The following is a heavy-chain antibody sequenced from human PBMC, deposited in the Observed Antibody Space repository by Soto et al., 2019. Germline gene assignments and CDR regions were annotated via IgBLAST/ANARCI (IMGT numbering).Heavy chain of an antibody. V-gene: IGHV1-3*01. J-gene: IGHJ6*02. CDR3: ASSATTADYYFGMDV. D-gene: IGHD1-26*01. Sequence: ASVKVSCKASGYTFTSYAMHWVRQAPGQRLEWMGWINAGNGNTKYSQKFQGRVTITRDTSASTAYMELSSLRSEDTAVYYCASSATTADYYFGMDVWGQGTTVTVSS. CDR1: GYTFTSYA. CDR2: INAGNGNT.